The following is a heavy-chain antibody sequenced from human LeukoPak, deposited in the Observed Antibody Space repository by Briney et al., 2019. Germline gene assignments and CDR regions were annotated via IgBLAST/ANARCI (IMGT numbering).Heavy chain of an antibody. J-gene: IGHJ4*02. CDR1: GFTFSSYE. V-gene: IGHV3-48*03. CDR2: NSSSGSTI. Sequence: PGGSLRLSRGASGFTFSSYEMNWVPQAPGEGLEWVSRNSSSGSTIYYADSVKGRFTISRDIAKNSLYLQMNSLRGEDTAVYYCVRGKGDYWGQGTLVTVSS. CDR3: VRGKGDY.